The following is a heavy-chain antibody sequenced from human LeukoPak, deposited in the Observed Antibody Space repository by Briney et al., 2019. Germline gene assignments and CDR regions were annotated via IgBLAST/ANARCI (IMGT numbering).Heavy chain of an antibody. CDR1: GFVYTAFW. V-gene: IGHV3-7*01. CDR3: AELGITMIGGV. Sequence: GGSLRLSCAGSGFVYTAFWMSWVRQVPGKGLEWVANIKQDGSEKYYVDSVSGRFTISRDNAKSSLYLQMNSLRAEDTAVYYCAELGITMIGGVWGKGTTVTISS. CDR2: IKQDGSEK. D-gene: IGHD3-10*02. J-gene: IGHJ6*04.